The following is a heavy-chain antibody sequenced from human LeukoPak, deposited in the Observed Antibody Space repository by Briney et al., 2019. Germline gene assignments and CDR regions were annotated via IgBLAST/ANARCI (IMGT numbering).Heavy chain of an antibody. CDR1: GFTFSSYA. CDR3: ARDGGHIVAVPAASSFDY. D-gene: IGHD2-2*01. CDR2: ISYDGSNK. J-gene: IGHJ4*02. Sequence: GRSLRLSCAASGFTFSSYAMHWVRQAPGKGLEWVAVISYDGSNKYYADSVKGRFTISRDNSKNTLYLQMNSLRAEDTAVYYCARDGGHIVAVPAASSFDYWGQGTLVTVSS. V-gene: IGHV3-30-3*01.